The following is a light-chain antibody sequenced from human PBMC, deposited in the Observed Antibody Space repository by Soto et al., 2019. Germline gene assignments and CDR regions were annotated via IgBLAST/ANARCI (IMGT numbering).Light chain of an antibody. CDR1: SSVVGGYNY. J-gene: IGLJ1*01. CDR2: DVS. V-gene: IGLV2-14*01. CDR3: SSYRSSRTYV. Sequence: QSVLTQPASVSGSPGQSITISCSGTSSVVGGYNYVSWYQQNPGTAPKLLIYDVSNRPSGVSHRFSGSKSGNTASLTISGLQACYYADYYCSSYRSSRTYVFGTGTKVPVL.